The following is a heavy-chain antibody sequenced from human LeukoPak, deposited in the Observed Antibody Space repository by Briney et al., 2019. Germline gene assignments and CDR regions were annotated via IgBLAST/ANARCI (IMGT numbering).Heavy chain of an antibody. D-gene: IGHD3-16*01. CDR1: GFTFSSYA. V-gene: IGHV3-23*01. CDR3: AKVFQIGDRHYFDY. J-gene: IGHJ4*02. Sequence: GGSLRLSCAASGFTFSSYAMSWVRQAPGKGLEWVSAISGSGGSTYYADSVKGRFTISRDNSKNTLYLQMNNLRTEDTAVYYCAKVFQIGDRHYFDYWGQGTLVTVSS. CDR2: ISGSGGST.